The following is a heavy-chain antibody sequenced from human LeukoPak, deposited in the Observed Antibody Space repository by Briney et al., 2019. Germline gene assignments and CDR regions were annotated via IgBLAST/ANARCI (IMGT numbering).Heavy chain of an antibody. J-gene: IGHJ4*02. Sequence: PGGSLRLSCAASGFTFSIYGMHWVRQAPGKGLEWVAAIIYDGSNKYYADSVKGRFTISRDNSKNTLYLQMNSLRAEDTAVYYCAKQVRAQYDSSGGRWGQGTLVTVSS. CDR1: GFTFSIYG. V-gene: IGHV3-30*18. CDR2: IIYDGSNK. CDR3: AKQVRAQYDSSGGR. D-gene: IGHD3-22*01.